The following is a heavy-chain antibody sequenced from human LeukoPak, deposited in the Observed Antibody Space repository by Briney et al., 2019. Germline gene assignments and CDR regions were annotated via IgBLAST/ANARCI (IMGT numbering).Heavy chain of an antibody. CDR3: ARVLVYAYFDY. J-gene: IGHJ4*02. D-gene: IGHD5/OR15-5a*01. CDR2: IIPIFGTA. Sequence: EASVKVSCKASGGTFSSYAISWVRQAPGQGLEWMGGIIPIFGTANYAQKFQGRVTITADESTSTAYMELSSLRSEDTAVYYCARVLVYAYFDYWGQGTLVTVSS. V-gene: IGHV1-69*13. CDR1: GGTFSSYA.